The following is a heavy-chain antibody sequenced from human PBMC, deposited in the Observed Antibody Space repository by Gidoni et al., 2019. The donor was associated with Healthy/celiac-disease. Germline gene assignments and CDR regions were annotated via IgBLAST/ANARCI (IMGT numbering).Heavy chain of an antibody. V-gene: IGHV1-3*01. J-gene: IGHJ3*02. CDR2: INAGNGNS. CDR3: ARDWERGSYYDCAFDI. D-gene: IGHD1-26*01. Sequence: QVQLVQSGAEVKKPGASVKVSCKASGYTFTSYAMHWVRQAPGQRLEWIGWINAGNGNSKYSQNIQRRVTINRDTSAITAYKELSSLRSEATAVYYSARDWERGSYYDCAFDIWGQGTMVTFSS. CDR1: GYTFTSYA.